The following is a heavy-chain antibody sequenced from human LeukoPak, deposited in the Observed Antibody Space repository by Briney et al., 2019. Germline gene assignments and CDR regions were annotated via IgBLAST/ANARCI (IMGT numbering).Heavy chain of an antibody. V-gene: IGHV4-34*01. J-gene: IGHJ4*02. D-gene: IGHD2-15*01. CDR3: ARGPAGYCSGGSCYGFDY. CDR2: INHSGGT. CDR1: GGSFSGYY. Sequence: SETLSLTCAVYGGSFSGYYWSWIRQPPGKGLEWIGEINHSGGTNYNPSLKSRVTISVDTSKNQFSLKLSSVTAADTAVYYCARGPAGYCSGGSCYGFDYWGQGTLVTVSS.